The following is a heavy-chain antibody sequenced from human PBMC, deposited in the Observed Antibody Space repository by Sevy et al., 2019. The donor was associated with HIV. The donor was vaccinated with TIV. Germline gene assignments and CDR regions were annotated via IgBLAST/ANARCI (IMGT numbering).Heavy chain of an antibody. CDR2: ISGSGGST. D-gene: IGHD2-2*01. J-gene: IGHJ6*02. CDR1: GFTFSSYA. Sequence: GGSLRLSCAASGFTFSSYAMSWVRQAPGKGLEWVSAISGSGGSTYYANSVKGRFTISRDNSKNTQYLQMNSMRAEDMAVYYCAKVCGDIVVVPVANRYYYYGMDVWGQGTTVTVSS. CDR3: AKVCGDIVVVPVANRYYYYGMDV. V-gene: IGHV3-23*01.